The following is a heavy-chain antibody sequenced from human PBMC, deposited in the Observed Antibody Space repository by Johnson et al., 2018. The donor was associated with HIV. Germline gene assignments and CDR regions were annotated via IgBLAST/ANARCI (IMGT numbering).Heavy chain of an antibody. CDR3: AKPRYYDNAFEM. Sequence: VQLVESGGGLVQPGGSLRLSCAASGLTFSNYAMSWVRQGPGKGLEWVSAIGASGGRTFYADSVKGRFTISRDNSKHTLYLQMNSLRAEDTAVYYCAKPRYYDNAFEMWGQGTMVTVSS. CDR1: GLTFSNYA. CDR2: IGASGGRT. J-gene: IGHJ3*02. V-gene: IGHV3-23*04. D-gene: IGHD3-16*01.